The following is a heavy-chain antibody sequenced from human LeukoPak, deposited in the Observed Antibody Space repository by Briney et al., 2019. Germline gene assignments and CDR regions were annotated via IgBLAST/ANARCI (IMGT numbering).Heavy chain of an antibody. CDR1: GGSISGCSHY. D-gene: IGHD3-3*01. J-gene: IGHJ4*02. CDR3: ARTSTDTIFGVVTHFDY. CDR2: IDWDDDK. V-gene: IGHV2-70*01. Sequence: TLSLTCTISGGSISGCSHYWSWIRQPPGKALEWLALIDWDDDKYYSTSLKTRLTISKDTSKNQVVLTMTNMDPVDTATYYCARTSTDTIFGVVTHFDYWGQGTLVTVSS.